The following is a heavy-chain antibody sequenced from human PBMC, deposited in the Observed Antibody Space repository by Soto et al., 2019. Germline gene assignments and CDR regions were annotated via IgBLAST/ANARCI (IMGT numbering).Heavy chain of an antibody. CDR1: GGTFSSYA. J-gene: IGHJ4*02. CDR3: ARGAVYCSSTSCYLGY. V-gene: IGHV1-69*13. CDR2: IIPIFGTA. D-gene: IGHD2-2*01. Sequence: SVKVSCKASGGTFSSYAISWVPQAPGQGLGWMGGIIPIFGTANYAQKFQGRVTITADESTSTAYMELSSLRSEDTAVYYCARGAVYCSSTSCYLGYWGQGTLVTVSS.